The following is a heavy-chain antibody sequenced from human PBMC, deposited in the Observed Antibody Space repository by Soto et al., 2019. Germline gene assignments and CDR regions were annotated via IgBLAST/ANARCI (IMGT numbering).Heavy chain of an antibody. CDR3: ARDRPDISNPTDHPMFDL. Sequence: PGGSLRLSCASSGFICSNYWMILVRQAPGKGLEWVASVKADGSDRFHVDSVKGRFTISRDNAKNLLYLQMSSLTDDDTAVYYCARDRPDISNPTDHPMFDLWGQGTQVTVSS. D-gene: IGHD6-6*01. V-gene: IGHV3-7*01. J-gene: IGHJ5*02. CDR2: VKADGSDR. CDR1: GFICSNYW.